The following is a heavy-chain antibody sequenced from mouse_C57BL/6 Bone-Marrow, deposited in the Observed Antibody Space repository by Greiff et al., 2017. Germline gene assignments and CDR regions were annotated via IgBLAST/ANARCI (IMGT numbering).Heavy chain of an antibody. D-gene: IGHD2-4*01. V-gene: IGHV5-9-1*02. CDR2: ISSGGDYI. CDR3: TRDNYDGPSYAMDY. CDR1: GFTFSSYA. J-gene: IGHJ4*01. Sequence: EVQLVESGGGLVKPGGSLKLSCAASGFTFSSYAMSWVRQTPEKRLEWVAYISSGGDYIYYADTVKGRFTISRDTARNTLYLQMSSLKSEDTAMYDCTRDNYDGPSYAMDYWGQGTSVTVSS.